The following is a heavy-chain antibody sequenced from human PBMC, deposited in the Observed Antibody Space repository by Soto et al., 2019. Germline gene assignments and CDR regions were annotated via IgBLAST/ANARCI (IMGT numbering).Heavy chain of an antibody. V-gene: IGHV1-69*13. J-gene: IGHJ4*02. CDR2: IIPIFGTA. D-gene: IGHD3-22*01. Sequence: GASVKVSCKASGGTFSSYAISWVRQAPGQGLEWMGGIIPIFGTANYAQKFQGRVTITADESTSTAYMELSSLRFEDTAVYYCARDYYDSSGGFDYWGQGTLVTVSS. CDR3: ARDYYDSSGGFDY. CDR1: GGTFSSYA.